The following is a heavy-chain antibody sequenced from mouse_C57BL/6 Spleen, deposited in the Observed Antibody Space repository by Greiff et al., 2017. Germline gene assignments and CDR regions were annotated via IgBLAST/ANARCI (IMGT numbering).Heavy chain of an antibody. CDR2: SRNKANDYTT. V-gene: IGHV7-1*01. J-gene: IGHJ4*01. CDR3: ARDVDGYYYYAMDY. D-gene: IGHD2-3*01. Sequence: EVQGVESGGGLVQSGRSLRLSCATSGFTFSDFYMEWVRQAPGKGLEWIAASRNKANDYTTEYSASVKGRFIVSRDTSQSILYLQMNALRAEDTAIYYCARDVDGYYYYAMDYWGQGTSVTVSS. CDR1: GFTFSDFY.